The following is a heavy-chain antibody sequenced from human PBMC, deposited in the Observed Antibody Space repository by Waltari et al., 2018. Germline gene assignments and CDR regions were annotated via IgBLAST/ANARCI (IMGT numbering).Heavy chain of an antibody. Sequence: QVQLVQSGAEVKKPGASVKVSCKASGYTFTGYYMHWVRQAPGQGLEWMGWINHNSGGTNYAKKCQGRVTMTRDTSISTAYMELSRLRSDDTAVYYCARYSSSYAFDIWGQGTMVTVSS. J-gene: IGHJ3*02. CDR3: ARYSSSYAFDI. V-gene: IGHV1-2*02. D-gene: IGHD6-6*01. CDR1: GYTFTGYY. CDR2: INHNSGGT.